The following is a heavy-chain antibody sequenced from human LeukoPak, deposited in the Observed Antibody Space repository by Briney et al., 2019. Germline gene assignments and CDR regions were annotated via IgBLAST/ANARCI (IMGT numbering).Heavy chain of an antibody. CDR2: ISYDGSNK. Sequence: GGSLRLSCAASGFTFSSYGMHWVRQAPGKGLEWVAVISYDGSNKYYADSVKGRFTISRDNSKNTLYLQMNSLRAEDTAVYYCARGAGYNYPYYFDYWGQGTLVTVSS. V-gene: IGHV3-30*03. D-gene: IGHD5-24*01. CDR1: GFTFSSYG. CDR3: ARGAGYNYPYYFDY. J-gene: IGHJ4*02.